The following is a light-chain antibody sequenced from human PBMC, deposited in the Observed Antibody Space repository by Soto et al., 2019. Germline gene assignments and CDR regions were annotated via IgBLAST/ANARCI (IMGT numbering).Light chain of an antibody. J-gene: IGKJ4*01. Sequence: EIVLTQSPGTLSLSPGERAALSCRASQSVSNNFLAWYQQKPGQAPRLLIQGASSRATGIPDRFSGSGSGTDFTLTISRLEPEDFAVYFCQQYGRLPVTFGGGTKVEIK. CDR1: QSVSNNF. V-gene: IGKV3-20*01. CDR3: QQYGRLPVT. CDR2: GAS.